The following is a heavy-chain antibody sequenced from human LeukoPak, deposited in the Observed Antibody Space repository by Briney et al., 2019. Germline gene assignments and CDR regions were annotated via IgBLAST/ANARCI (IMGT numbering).Heavy chain of an antibody. CDR2: INPNSGGT. V-gene: IGHV1-2*02. Sequence: ASVKVSCKASGYTFTGYYMHWVRQAPGQGLEWMGWINPNSGGTNYAQKFQGRVTMTRDTSISTAYMELSRLRSDDTAVYYCARALLWFGELLYSLPVFGPWGQGTLVTVSS. CDR1: GYTFTGYY. J-gene: IGHJ5*02. D-gene: IGHD3-10*01. CDR3: ARALLWFGELLYSLPVFGP.